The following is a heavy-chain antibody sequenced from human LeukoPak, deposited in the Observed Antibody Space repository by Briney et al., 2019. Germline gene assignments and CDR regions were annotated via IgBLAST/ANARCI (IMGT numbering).Heavy chain of an antibody. D-gene: IGHD3-3*01. CDR1: GFTFSNYA. Sequence: GKSLRLSCAASGFTFSNYAMHWVRQAPGKGLEWVSLISSGGTYEYYADSVKGRFTISRDNSKNTLYLQLNSLRAEDTAVYYCARDPVGWRDFYFDYWGQGTLVTVSS. V-gene: IGHV3-30*01. CDR3: ARDPVGWRDFYFDY. CDR2: ISSGGTYE. J-gene: IGHJ4*02.